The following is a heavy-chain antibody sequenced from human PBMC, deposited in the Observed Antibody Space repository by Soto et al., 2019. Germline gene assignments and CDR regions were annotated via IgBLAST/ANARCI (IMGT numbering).Heavy chain of an antibody. V-gene: IGHV3-30*16. D-gene: IGHD3-22*01. CDR2: ISYDGSNK. CDR1: GFPFSTHS. Sequence: GGFPRPSCAAPGFPFSTHSIHWVRPAPHKGLEWVAVISYDGSNKYHADSVKGRFTISRDNSKKTLYLQMNSLRAEDTAVYYCASYNYYDSSGYHFYYGMDVWGQGTMVTVSS. J-gene: IGHJ6*02. CDR3: ASYNYYDSSGYHFYYGMDV.